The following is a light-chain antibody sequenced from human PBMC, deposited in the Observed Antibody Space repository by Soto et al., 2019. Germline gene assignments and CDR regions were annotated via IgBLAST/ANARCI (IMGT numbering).Light chain of an antibody. CDR1: QSVRSY. Sequence: EIVLTQSPATLSLSPGERATLSCRASQSVRSYLAWYQQKIGQAPRLLIYDASNRATGIPARFSSSGSGTDFTLSISSLEPEDFAVYYRQQRSNWPPTFGGGTKVEIK. CDR2: DAS. CDR3: QQRSNWPPT. J-gene: IGKJ4*01. V-gene: IGKV3-11*01.